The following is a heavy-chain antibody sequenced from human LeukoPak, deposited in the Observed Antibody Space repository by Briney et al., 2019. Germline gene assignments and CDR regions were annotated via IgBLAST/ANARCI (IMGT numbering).Heavy chain of an antibody. CDR3: ARDQGPEYGGNSGEWGAD. D-gene: IGHD4-23*01. CDR1: GFTFSSYS. Sequence: PGGSLRLSCAASGFTFSSYSMNWVRQAPGKGLQWVSSISSSSSYIYYADSVKGRFTISRDNAKNSLYLQMNSLRAQDTAVYYCARDQGPEYGGNSGEWGADWGQGTRVTVSS. J-gene: IGHJ4*02. CDR2: ISSSSSYI. V-gene: IGHV3-21*01.